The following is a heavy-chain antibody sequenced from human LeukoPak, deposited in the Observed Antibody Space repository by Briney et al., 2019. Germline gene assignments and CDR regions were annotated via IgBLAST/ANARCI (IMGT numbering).Heavy chain of an antibody. CDR3: ARGAADDSFDI. CDR2: IYYSGST. CDR1: RGSISSYY. J-gene: IGHJ3*02. V-gene: IGHV4-59*08. Sequence: SETLSLTCTVSRGSISSYYWCWIRQPPGKGLEWIGYIYYSGSTNYNPSLNSRVTISVDRSKNQFSLKLRSVTAADTAMYYCARGAADDSFDIWGQGTMVTASS. D-gene: IGHD1-26*01.